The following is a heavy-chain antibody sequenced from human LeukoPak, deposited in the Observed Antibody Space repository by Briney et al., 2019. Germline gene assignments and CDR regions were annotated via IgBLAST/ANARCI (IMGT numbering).Heavy chain of an antibody. D-gene: IGHD6-13*01. Sequence: ASVKVSCKASGGTFSSYAISCVRQAPGQGLEWMGGIIPIFGTANYAQKFQGRVTITADESTSTAYMELSSLRAEDTAVYYCAWPYIAAAGDRYDYWGQGTLVTVSS. V-gene: IGHV1-69*13. CDR2: IIPIFGTA. J-gene: IGHJ4*02. CDR1: GGTFSSYA. CDR3: AWPYIAAAGDRYDY.